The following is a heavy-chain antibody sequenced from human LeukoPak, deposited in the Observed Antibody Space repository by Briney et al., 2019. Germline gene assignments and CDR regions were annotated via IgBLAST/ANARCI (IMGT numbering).Heavy chain of an antibody. D-gene: IGHD6-19*01. V-gene: IGHV1-18*01. CDR1: GYTFTSYG. CDR2: ISAYNGNT. CDR3: AREVAVAGLNAFDI. J-gene: IGHJ3*02. Sequence: ASVKVSCKASGYTFTSYGISWVRQAPGQGLEWMGWISAYNGNTNYAQKLQGRVTMTRDMSTSTVYMELSSLRSEDTAVYYCAREVAVAGLNAFDIGGQGTMVTVSS.